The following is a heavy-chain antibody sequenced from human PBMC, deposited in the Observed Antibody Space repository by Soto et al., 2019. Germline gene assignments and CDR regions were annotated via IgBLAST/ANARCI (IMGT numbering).Heavy chain of an antibody. V-gene: IGHV3-72*01. CDR2: IKNKANSYTT. CDR1: GFNFSAHY. D-gene: IGHD1-26*01. CDR3: ARVSLVGPSGGRYFDY. Sequence: GGSLRLSCAASGFNFSAHYMDWVRQAPGKGLEWVGRIKNKANSYTTEYAASVEGRFTISREDSQNSLYLQMNSLKTEDTAVYYCARVSLVGPSGGRYFDYWGQGSQVTVSS. J-gene: IGHJ4*02.